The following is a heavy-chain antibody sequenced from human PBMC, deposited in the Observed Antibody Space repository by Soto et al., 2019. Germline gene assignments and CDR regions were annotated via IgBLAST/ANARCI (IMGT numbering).Heavy chain of an antibody. CDR2: IWYDGSNK. V-gene: IGHV3-33*01. D-gene: IGHD3-22*01. Sequence: GGSLRLSCAASGFTFSSYGMHWVRQAPGKXLEWVAVIWYDGSNKYYADSVKGRFTISRDNSKNTLYLQMNSLRAEDTAVYYCAREDAPYYYDSSGYYFYDYWGQGTLVTVS. CDR3: AREDAPYYYDSSGYYFYDY. CDR1: GFTFSSYG. J-gene: IGHJ4*02.